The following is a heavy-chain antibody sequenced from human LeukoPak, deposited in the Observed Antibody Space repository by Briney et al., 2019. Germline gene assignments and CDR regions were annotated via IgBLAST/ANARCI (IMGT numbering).Heavy chain of an antibody. D-gene: IGHD3-10*01. CDR2: ISGSGGST. CDR3: AKEGWCGELSHEIDPRYYYYGMDV. V-gene: IGHV3-23*01. Sequence: GGSLRLSCAASGFTFSSYAMRWVRQAPGKGLEWVSAISGSGGSTYYADSVKGRFTISRDNSKNTLYLQMNSLRAEDTAVYYCAKEGWCGELSHEIDPRYYYYGMDVWGQGTTVTVSS. CDR1: GFTFSSYA. J-gene: IGHJ6*02.